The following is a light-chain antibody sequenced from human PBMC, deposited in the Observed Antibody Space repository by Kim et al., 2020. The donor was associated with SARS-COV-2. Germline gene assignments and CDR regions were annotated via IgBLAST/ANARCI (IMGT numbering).Light chain of an antibody. CDR3: SSYTSSSTRV. Sequence: QSITISCTGTSSDIGNYDYVSWYQQHPGKAPKLMIYDVSNRPSGVSNRFSGSKSGNTASLTISGLQAEDEADYYCSSYTSSSTRVFGGGTQLTVL. CDR2: DVS. J-gene: IGLJ3*02. CDR1: SSDIGNYDY. V-gene: IGLV2-14*03.